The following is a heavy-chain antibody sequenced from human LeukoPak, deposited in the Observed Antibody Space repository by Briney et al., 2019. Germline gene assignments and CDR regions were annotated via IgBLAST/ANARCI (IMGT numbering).Heavy chain of an antibody. V-gene: IGHV4-59*01. CDR3: ARANPGLIP. CDR1: GGSISSYY. CDR2: IYYSGST. J-gene: IGHJ5*02. Sequence: SETLSLTCTVSGGSISSYYWSWIRQPPGKGLEWIGYIYYSGSTNYNPSLKSRVTITVDTSKNQFSLKLSSVTAADTAVYYCARANPGLIPWGQGSLVTVSS. D-gene: IGHD3-22*01.